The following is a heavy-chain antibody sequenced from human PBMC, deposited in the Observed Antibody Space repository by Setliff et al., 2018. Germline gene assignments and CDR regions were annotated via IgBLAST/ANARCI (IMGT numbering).Heavy chain of an antibody. CDR1: GGSFSGYH. CDR2: ISHSGDP. D-gene: IGHD3-3*01. V-gene: IGHV4-34*01. Sequence: SETLSLTCAVYGGSFSGYHWSWVRQPPGKGLEWIGEISHSGDPNYNPSLKSRVTISLDTSKNQFSLKLTSVAAADTAVYYCARAPQYSNFWYALSWFDPWGQGALVTVSS. J-gene: IGHJ5*02. CDR3: ARAPQYSNFWYALSWFDP.